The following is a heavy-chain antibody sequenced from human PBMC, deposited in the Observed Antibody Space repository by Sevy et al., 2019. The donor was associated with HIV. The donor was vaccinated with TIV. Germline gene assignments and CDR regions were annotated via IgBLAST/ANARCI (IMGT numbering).Heavy chain of an antibody. D-gene: IGHD4-17*01. Sequence: GGSLRLSCVASGFIFSSYGMHWIRQAPGKGLEWVAVIWDDGSNKYYANSVKGRFTISRDNSKNTLYLQMNSLRAEDTSVYYCDYGDNFEYWGQGTLVTVSS. CDR3: DYGDNFEY. V-gene: IGHV3-33*01. J-gene: IGHJ4*02. CDR1: GFIFSSYG. CDR2: IWDDGSNK.